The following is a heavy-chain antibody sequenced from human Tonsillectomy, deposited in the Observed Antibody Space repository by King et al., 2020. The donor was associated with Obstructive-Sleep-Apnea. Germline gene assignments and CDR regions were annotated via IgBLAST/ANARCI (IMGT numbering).Heavy chain of an antibody. Sequence: QLVQSGAEVKKPGESLRISCKGSGYTFTGYWISWVRQMPGKGLEWMGRIDPSDSYTNYSPSFQGHGTISADKSISTAYLQWSSLKASDTAMYYCARHFGGSARFDDWGQGTLATVSA. D-gene: IGHD3-16*01. CDR1: GYTFTGYW. CDR3: ARHFGGSARFDD. J-gene: IGHJ4*02. CDR2: IDPSDSYT. V-gene: IGHV5-10-1*01.